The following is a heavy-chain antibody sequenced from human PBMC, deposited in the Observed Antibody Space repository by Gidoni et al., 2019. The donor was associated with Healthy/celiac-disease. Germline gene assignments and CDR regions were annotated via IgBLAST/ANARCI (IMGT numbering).Heavy chain of an antibody. V-gene: IGHV1-18*01. CDR1: GYRFTSYG. D-gene: IGHD6-6*01. CDR2: ISAYNGNT. Sequence: QVQLVQSGGEVKKPGASGKVSCKASGYRFTSYGISWVRQAPGQGLELRGWISAYNGNTSYAQKLQGRVTMTTDTSTSTAYMELRSLRSDDTAVYYCARDSSIATRYGMDVWGQGTTVTVSS. J-gene: IGHJ6*02. CDR3: ARDSSIATRYGMDV.